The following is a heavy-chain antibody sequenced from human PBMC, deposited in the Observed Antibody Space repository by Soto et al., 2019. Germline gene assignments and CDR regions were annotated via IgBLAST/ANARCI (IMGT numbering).Heavy chain of an antibody. J-gene: IGHJ5*02. V-gene: IGHV3-23*01. Sequence: EVQLLESGGGLVQPGGSLRLSCAASGFTFSSYAMSWVRQAPGKGLEWVSAISGSGGSTYYADSVKGRFTISRDNSKNTLYLQMNSRRAEDTAVYYCAKDGHGYNWVGNWFDPWGQGTLLTVSS. CDR1: GFTFSSYA. CDR2: ISGSGGST. D-gene: IGHD5-12*01. CDR3: AKDGHGYNWVGNWFDP.